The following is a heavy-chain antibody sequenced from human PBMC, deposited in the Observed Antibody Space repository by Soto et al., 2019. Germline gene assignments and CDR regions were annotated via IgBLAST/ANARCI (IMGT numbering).Heavy chain of an antibody. CDR3: GSVRPSGYVLS. CDR1: GGSLSSYY. Sequence: KPSETLSLTCTVSGGSLSSYYWTWIRQSPGKGLEWIGYVYFSGNTNYNPSLKSRVTISIDTSKNQFSLRLASVTAADTAFYYCGSVRPSGYVLSWGQGTLVTGSS. J-gene: IGHJ5*02. V-gene: IGHV4-59*01. D-gene: IGHD6-25*01. CDR2: VYFSGNT.